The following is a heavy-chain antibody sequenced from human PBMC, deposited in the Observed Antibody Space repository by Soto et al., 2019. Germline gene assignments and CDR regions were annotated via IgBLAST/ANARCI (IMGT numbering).Heavy chain of an antibody. CDR3: ARGNSGSYLTAHY. CDR2: IIPIFGTA. CDR1: GGTFSSYA. D-gene: IGHD1-26*01. Sequence: GASVKVSCKASGGTFSSYAISWVRQAPGQGLEWMGGIIPIFGTANYAQKFQGRVTITADESTSTAYMELSSLRSEDTAVYYCARGNSGSYLTAHYCVQGTLVTVSS. J-gene: IGHJ4*02. V-gene: IGHV1-69*13.